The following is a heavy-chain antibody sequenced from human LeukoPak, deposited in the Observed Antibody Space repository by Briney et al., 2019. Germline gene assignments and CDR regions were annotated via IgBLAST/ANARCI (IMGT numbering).Heavy chain of an antibody. CDR1: GYTFTTYG. J-gene: IGHJ4*02. V-gene: IGHV5-51*01. CDR3: VRHGLGSSWFGFDY. D-gene: IGHD6-13*01. Sequence: GESLEISWQGSGYTFTTYGIGWVRQMPGKGLDWMGIIYPGDSDPRYSPSFQGQVTMSADTSISPAYLQWSSLKASDSAMYYCVRHGLGSSWFGFDYWGQGTLVTVSS. CDR2: IYPGDSDP.